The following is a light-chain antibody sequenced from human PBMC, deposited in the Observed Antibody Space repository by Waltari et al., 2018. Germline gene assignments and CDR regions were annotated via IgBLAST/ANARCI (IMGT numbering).Light chain of an antibody. V-gene: IGKV4-1*01. Sequence: DIVMTQSPDSLAVSLGERATINCKSSQSVLYSSNNKNYLAWYQQKPGQPPKLLIYWASTLESGVPDRFSGSGSGTDFTLTISSLQAEDVAVYYCQHSFTFGPGTKVDIK. J-gene: IGKJ3*01. CDR3: QHSFT. CDR2: WAS. CDR1: QSVLYSSNNKNY.